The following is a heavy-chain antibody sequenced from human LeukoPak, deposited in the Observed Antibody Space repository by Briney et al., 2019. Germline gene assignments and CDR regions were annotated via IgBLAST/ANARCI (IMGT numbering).Heavy chain of an antibody. J-gene: IGHJ4*02. V-gene: IGHV3-30*18. CDR1: GFTFSSYG. Sequence: GGSLRLSCAASGFTFSSYGMHWVRQAPGKGLEWVAVISYDGSNKYYADSVKGRFTISRDNSKNTLYLQMNSLRAEDTAVYYCAKARAEAGYNFPSYYFDYWGQGTLVTVSS. CDR3: AKARAEAGYNFPSYYFDY. D-gene: IGHD5-24*01. CDR2: ISYDGSNK.